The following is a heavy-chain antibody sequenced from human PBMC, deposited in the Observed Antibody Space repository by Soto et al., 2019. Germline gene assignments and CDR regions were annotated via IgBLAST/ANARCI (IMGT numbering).Heavy chain of an antibody. J-gene: IGHJ4*02. Sequence: EVLLVESGGGLVQPGRSLRLSCSASGFTFDDYAMHWVRQAPGKGLEGVAGISWDSGAKGYADSVRDRFIISRDNAQNALYLQINSLRVEDTGFYHCAKDKGGNHYFDYWGQGSLVTVSS. CDR2: ISWDSGAK. CDR1: GFTFDDYA. D-gene: IGHD1-26*01. V-gene: IGHV3-9*01. CDR3: AKDKGGNHYFDY.